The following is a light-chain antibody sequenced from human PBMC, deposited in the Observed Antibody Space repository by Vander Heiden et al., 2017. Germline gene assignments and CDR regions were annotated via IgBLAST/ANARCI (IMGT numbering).Light chain of an antibody. J-gene: IGLJ3*02. CDR1: SSNIGSNY. V-gene: IGLV1-47*01. CDR2: RNN. CDR3: AAWDDSLSGRV. Sequence: QSVLTQPPSASGPPWQRVTISCSGSSSNIGSNYVYWYLQFQGTAPKILIYRNNQRPSGVPDRFSGSKSGTSASLAISGLRSEDEADYYCAAWDDSLSGRVFGGGTKLTVL.